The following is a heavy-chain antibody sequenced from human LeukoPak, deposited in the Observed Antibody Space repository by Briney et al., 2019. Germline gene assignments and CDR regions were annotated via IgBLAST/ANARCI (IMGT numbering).Heavy chain of an antibody. CDR1: GFTFSSYW. CDR2: INTDGSTT. V-gene: IGHV3-74*01. Sequence: PGGSLRLSRAASGFTFSSYWMHWVRQAPGKGPVWVSRINTDGSTTTYADSVKGRFTISRDNAKNTLYLQMNSLRAEDTAVYYCARATYYYDSSGYRAVYYFDYWGQGTLVTVSS. D-gene: IGHD3-22*01. CDR3: ARATYYYDSSGYRAVYYFDY. J-gene: IGHJ4*02.